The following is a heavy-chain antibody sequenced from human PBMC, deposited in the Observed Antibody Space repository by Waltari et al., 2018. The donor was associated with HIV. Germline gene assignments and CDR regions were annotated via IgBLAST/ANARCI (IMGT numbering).Heavy chain of an antibody. CDR3: AAGVRYYDP. J-gene: IGHJ5*02. CDR2: IYPDDTT. V-gene: IGHV3-53*01. CDR1: TFTISDRP. D-gene: IGHD3-10*01. Sequence: ESGGRLIQPGGSLGLSCVASTFTISDRPVTRVRQAPGGPLEWVGVIYPDDTTHYAGSVRGRFSISRVRSRTSVLLLMNGLFADDTATYYCAAGVRYYDPWGQGTRVTVSS.